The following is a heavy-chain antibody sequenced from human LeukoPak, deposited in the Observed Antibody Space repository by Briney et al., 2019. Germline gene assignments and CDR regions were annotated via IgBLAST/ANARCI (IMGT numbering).Heavy chain of an antibody. CDR1: GYTFTSYG. Sequence: ASVKVSCKASGYTFTSYGISWVRQAPGQGLEWMGWISAYNGNTSYAQKLQGRVTMTTDTSTSTAYMELRSLRSDDTAVYYCARDRTRAVAGDYWGQGTLVTVSS. J-gene: IGHJ4*02. CDR2: ISAYNGNT. CDR3: ARDRTRAVAGDY. V-gene: IGHV1-18*01. D-gene: IGHD6-19*01.